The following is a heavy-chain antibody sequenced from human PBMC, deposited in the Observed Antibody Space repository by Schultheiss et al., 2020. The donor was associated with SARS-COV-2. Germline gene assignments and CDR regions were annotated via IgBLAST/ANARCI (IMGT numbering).Heavy chain of an antibody. J-gene: IGHJ4*02. CDR1: GGSIRSGESY. Sequence: SETLSLTCTVSGGSIRSGESYWSWIRQSPGKGLEWIGYIDYSGRIFYNPSLKSRVTISIDTSKDHFSLRLTSVTATDTAVYYCARRGDRCSSTSCFMGYFDYWGQGTLVTVS. CDR2: IDYSGRI. D-gene: IGHD2-2*01. CDR3: ARRGDRCSSTSCFMGYFDY. V-gene: IGHV4-30-4*01.